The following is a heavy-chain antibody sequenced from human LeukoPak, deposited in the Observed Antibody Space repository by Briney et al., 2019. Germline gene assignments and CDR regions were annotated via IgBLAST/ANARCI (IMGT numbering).Heavy chain of an antibody. CDR1: GFTFSSYS. V-gene: IGHV3-21*01. CDR2: ISTSSSYI. J-gene: IGHJ4*02. D-gene: IGHD6-19*01. Sequence: KPGGSLRLSCAASGFTFSSYSMHWVRQAPGKGLEWVSLISTSSSYIYYADSVKGRFTISRDNAKNSLYLQMNSLRVEDTAVYYCARAQWLAVGYYFDYWGQGTLVTVSS. CDR3: ARAQWLAVGYYFDY.